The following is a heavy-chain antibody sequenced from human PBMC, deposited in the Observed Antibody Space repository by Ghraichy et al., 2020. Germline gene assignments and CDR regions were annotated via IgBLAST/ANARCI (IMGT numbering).Heavy chain of an antibody. Sequence: SVKVSCKASGGTFSSYAISWVRQAPGQGLEWMGGIIPIFGTANYAQKFQGRVTITADKSTSTAYMELSSLRSEDTAVYYCARGGDIVVVPAATSLYGMDVWGQGTTVTVSS. CDR2: IIPIFGTA. V-gene: IGHV1-69*06. J-gene: IGHJ6*02. CDR3: ARGGDIVVVPAATSLYGMDV. CDR1: GGTFSSYA. D-gene: IGHD2-2*01.